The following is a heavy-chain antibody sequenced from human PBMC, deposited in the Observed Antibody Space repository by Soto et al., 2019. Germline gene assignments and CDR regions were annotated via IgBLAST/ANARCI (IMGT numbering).Heavy chain of an antibody. D-gene: IGHD2-8*01. Sequence: QVQLVQSGAEVKKPGASVKVSCKASGYTFTSYDINWVRQATGQGLEWMGWMNPNSGNTVFAQKFQGRVTMTRNTSIRTAYMELSSLRSEDTAVYYCVVLMVYAGNYWGQGTLVTVSS. V-gene: IGHV1-8*01. CDR2: MNPNSGNT. CDR3: VVLMVYAGNY. CDR1: GYTFTSYD. J-gene: IGHJ4*02.